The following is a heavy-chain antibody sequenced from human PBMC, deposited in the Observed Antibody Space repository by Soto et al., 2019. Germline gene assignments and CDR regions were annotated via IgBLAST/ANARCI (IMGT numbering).Heavy chain of an antibody. D-gene: IGHD1-1*01. CDR1: GYNFATYW. CDR2: IFPADSHT. CDR3: AKERGH. Sequence: GESLKISCKGSGYNFATYWIAWVRQMPGKGLEWMGVIFPADSHTIYSPSFQGQVTISADKSISTAYLQWSNLKVSYTAMYYCAKERGHWGQGTLVTVSS. V-gene: IGHV5-51*01. J-gene: IGHJ4*02.